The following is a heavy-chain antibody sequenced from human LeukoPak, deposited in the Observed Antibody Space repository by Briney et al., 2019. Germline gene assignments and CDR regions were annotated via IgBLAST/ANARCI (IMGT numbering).Heavy chain of an antibody. D-gene: IGHD1-26*01. V-gene: IGHV3-30-3*01. Sequence: GRSLRLSCAASGFTFSSYAMHWVRQAPGKGLEWVAVISYDGSNKYYADSVKGRFTISRDNSKNSLYLQMNSLRAEDTAVYYCARVGALGSYLLLYYFDYWGQGTLVTVSS. CDR2: ISYDGSNK. CDR3: ARVGALGSYLLLYYFDY. J-gene: IGHJ4*02. CDR1: GFTFSSYA.